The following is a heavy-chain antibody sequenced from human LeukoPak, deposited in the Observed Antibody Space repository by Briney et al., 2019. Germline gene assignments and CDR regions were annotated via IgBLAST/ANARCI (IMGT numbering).Heavy chain of an antibody. D-gene: IGHD6-6*01. Sequence: GGSLRLSCAASGFTFSTYAMSWVRQAPGKGLEWVSAMSGSGGSTYYADSVKGRITISRDNSKNTLYLQMNSLRAEDTAVYYCAKGSRSIAVDNLCDYWGQGTLVTVSS. CDR2: MSGSGGST. V-gene: IGHV3-23*01. J-gene: IGHJ4*02. CDR1: GFTFSTYA. CDR3: AKGSRSIAVDNLCDY.